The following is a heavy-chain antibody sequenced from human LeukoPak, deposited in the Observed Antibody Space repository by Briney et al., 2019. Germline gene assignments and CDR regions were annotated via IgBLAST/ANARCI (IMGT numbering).Heavy chain of an antibody. Sequence: PGGSLRLSCVGSGFTFSDYWMSWVRQAPGKGLEWVANIKLDGSEKYYVDSVKGRFTISRDNAKNSLYLQMNSLRAEDTAVYYCAREDSNYVIDYWGQGTLVTVSS. V-gene: IGHV3-7*01. D-gene: IGHD4-11*01. J-gene: IGHJ4*02. CDR2: IKLDGSEK. CDR1: GFTFSDYW. CDR3: AREDSNYVIDY.